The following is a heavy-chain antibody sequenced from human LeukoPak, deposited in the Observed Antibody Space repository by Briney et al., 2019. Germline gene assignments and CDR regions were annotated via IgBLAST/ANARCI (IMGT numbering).Heavy chain of an antibody. CDR1: GGTFIHYS. J-gene: IGHJ4*02. CDR3: ARERGSGSYRSY. V-gene: IGHV1-69*05. D-gene: IGHD3-10*01. Sequence: SVKVSCKASGGTFIHYSISWVRQAPGQGLEWMGGIIPVFGTTNYAQKFQGRVTITTDESTSTAYLELSSLRSEDTAVYYCARERGSGSYRSYWGQGTLVTVSS. CDR2: IIPVFGTT.